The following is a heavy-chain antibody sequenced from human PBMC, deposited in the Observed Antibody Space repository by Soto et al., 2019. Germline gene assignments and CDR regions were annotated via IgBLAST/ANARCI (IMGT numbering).Heavy chain of an antibody. CDR3: ARRQVSPSGSGPTHWFDP. J-gene: IGHJ5*02. Sequence: SETLSLTCTVSGGSISNYYWGWIRQPPGKGLEWIGFFYYSGSTRYNPSLKTRATISLDTSVNQFSLNLTSATAADTAVYYCARRQVSPSGSGPTHWFDPWGPGTLVTVSS. CDR1: GGSISNYY. CDR2: FYYSGST. V-gene: IGHV4-59*01. D-gene: IGHD3-10*01.